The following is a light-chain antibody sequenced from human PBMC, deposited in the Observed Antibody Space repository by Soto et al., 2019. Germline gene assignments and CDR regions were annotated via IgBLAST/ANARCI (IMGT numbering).Light chain of an antibody. V-gene: IGKV3-15*01. CDR2: HAI. CDR1: ESVSNN. J-gene: IGKJ4*01. CDR3: QQYNNWPLT. Sequence: EIVVTQSPATLSVSPGERVTLSCRASESVSNNVAWYQQKPGQAPRLLIYHAITRATGIPARFSGSGSGTELTLTISSLQSEDFAIYYCQQYNNWPLTFGGGTKVEI.